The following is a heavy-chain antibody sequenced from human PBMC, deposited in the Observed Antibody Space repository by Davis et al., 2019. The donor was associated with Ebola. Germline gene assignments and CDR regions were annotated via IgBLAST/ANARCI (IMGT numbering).Heavy chain of an antibody. D-gene: IGHD2-15*01. Sequence: GESLKISCAASGFTFSSYGMHWVRQAPGKGLEWVAVIWYDGSNKYYADSVKGRFTISRDNSKNTLYLQMNSLRAEDTAVYYCARVAVSGDFDYWGQGTLVTVSP. J-gene: IGHJ4*02. CDR2: IWYDGSNK. V-gene: IGHV3-33*08. CDR1: GFTFSSYG. CDR3: ARVAVSGDFDY.